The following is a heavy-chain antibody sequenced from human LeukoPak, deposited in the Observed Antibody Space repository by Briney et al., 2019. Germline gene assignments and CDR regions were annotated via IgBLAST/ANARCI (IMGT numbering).Heavy chain of an antibody. CDR2: INTKTGDT. CDR3: ARLSGNYYY. D-gene: IGHD1-26*01. V-gene: IGHV1-2*02. Sequence: ASVKLSCEASGYTFTGYYIHWVRQAPGQGLEWMGCINTKTGDTSYAQNFQGRVTVTSDTSISTAYMELSSLRSDDTAVFYCARLSGNYYYWGQGTLVTVSS. J-gene: IGHJ4*02. CDR1: GYTFTGYY.